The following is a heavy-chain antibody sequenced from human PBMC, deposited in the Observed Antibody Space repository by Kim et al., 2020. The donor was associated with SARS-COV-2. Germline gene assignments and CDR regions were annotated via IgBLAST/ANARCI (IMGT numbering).Heavy chain of an antibody. Sequence: GGSLRLSCTASGFTFGDYAMSWFRQAPGKGLEWVGFIRSKAYGGTTEYAASVKGRFTISRDDSKSIAYLQMNSLKTEATAVYYCTRDSSVSYDSSGYYGYWGQGTLVTVSS. V-gene: IGHV3-49*03. J-gene: IGHJ4*02. D-gene: IGHD3-22*01. CDR2: IRSKAYGGTT. CDR3: TRDSSVSYDSSGYYGY. CDR1: GFTFGDYA.